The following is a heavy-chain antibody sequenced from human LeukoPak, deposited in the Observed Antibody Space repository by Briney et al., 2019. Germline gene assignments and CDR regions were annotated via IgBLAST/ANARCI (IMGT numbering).Heavy chain of an antibody. CDR2: ISSIGSTI. D-gene: IGHD5-24*01. V-gene: IGHV3-48*03. Sequence: GGSLRLSCAASGFTFSSCEMNWVRQAPGKGLEWVSYISSIGSTIYYADSVKGRFTISRDNAKNSLYLQMNSLRGDDTAVYYCANTMGDGYNYNAFDIWGQGTMVTVSS. CDR3: ANTMGDGYNYNAFDI. J-gene: IGHJ3*02. CDR1: GFTFSSCE.